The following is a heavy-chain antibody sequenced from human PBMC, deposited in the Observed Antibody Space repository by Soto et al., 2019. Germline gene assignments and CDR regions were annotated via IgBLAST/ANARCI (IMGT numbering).Heavy chain of an antibody. D-gene: IGHD3-10*01. CDR3: AKTTYYYGSGSYYSWFDP. V-gene: IGHV4-34*01. CDR2: INHSGST. J-gene: IGHJ5*02. CDR1: GGSFSGYY. Sequence: SETLSLTCAVHGGSFSGYYWSWIRQPPGKGLEWIGEINHSGSTNYNPSLKSRVTISVDTSKNYFSLNLSSLTAADTAVFYCAKTTYYYGSGSYYSWFDPCGHGSLVT.